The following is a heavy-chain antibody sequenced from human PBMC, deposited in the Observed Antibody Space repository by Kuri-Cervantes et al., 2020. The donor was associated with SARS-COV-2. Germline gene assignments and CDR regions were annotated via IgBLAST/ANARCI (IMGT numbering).Heavy chain of an antibody. CDR3: ASVSTVGVSLD. V-gene: IGHV3-23*01. CDR2: ISTSGGDT. Sequence: GGSLRLSCAASRFTFNNYDLIWVRQAPGKGLEWVSSISTSGGDTNYADSLKGRFTIPRDNSKNTLYLQMNSLRVEDTAVYYCASVSTVGVSLDWGQGTLVTVSS. CDR1: RFTFNNYD. D-gene: IGHD4-11*01. J-gene: IGHJ4*02.